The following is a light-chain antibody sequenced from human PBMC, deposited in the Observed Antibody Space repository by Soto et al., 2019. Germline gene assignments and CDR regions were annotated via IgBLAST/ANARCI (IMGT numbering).Light chain of an antibody. CDR2: EVN. Sequence: QSALTQPASVSGSPGQSINISCTGTSSDVGAYNYVSWYQQHPGKAPKLMIFEVNNRPSGVSNRFSGSKSGNTASLAISGLQADDEADYYCSSYTSSSTLVFGGGTKLTVL. CDR3: SSYTSSSTLV. CDR1: SSDVGAYNY. J-gene: IGLJ2*01. V-gene: IGLV2-14*01.